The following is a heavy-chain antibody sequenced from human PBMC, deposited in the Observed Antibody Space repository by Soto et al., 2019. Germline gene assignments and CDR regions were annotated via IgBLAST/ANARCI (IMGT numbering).Heavy chain of an antibody. J-gene: IGHJ4*02. CDR2: IWYDGSNK. D-gene: IGHD3-22*01. CDR3: AREGGYYDSSGYPFDY. V-gene: IGHV3-33*01. CDR1: GFTFSSYG. Sequence: GGSLRLSCAASGFTFSSYGMHWVRQAPGKGLEWVAVIWYDGSNKYYADSVKGRFTISRDNSKNTLYLQMNSLRAEDTAVYYCAREGGYYDSSGYPFDYWGQGTLVTVSS.